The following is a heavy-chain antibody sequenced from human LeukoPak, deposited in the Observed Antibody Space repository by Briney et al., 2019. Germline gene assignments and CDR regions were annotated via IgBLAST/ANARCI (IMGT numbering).Heavy chain of an antibody. CDR3: AREDVVNYYDSSGYPNFDY. CDR2: ITSSCSYT. J-gene: IGHJ4*02. Sequence: PGGSLRLSCAASGFTFSDYYMSWIRQAPGKGLEWVSYITSSCSYTNYADSVKGRFTISRDNAKNSLYLQMNSLRAEDTAVYYCAREDVVNYYDSSGYPNFDYWGQGTLVTVSS. CDR1: GFTFSDYY. V-gene: IGHV3-11*05. D-gene: IGHD3-22*01.